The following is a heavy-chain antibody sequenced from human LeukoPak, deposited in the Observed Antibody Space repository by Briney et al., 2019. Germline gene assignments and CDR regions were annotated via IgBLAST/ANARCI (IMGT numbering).Heavy chain of an antibody. D-gene: IGHD5-12*01. CDR1: GGSISSYY. V-gene: IGHV4-59*08. CDR3: ARHGAAYDYDF. CDR2: VSYSGST. J-gene: IGHJ4*02. Sequence: PSETLSLTCTVPGGSISSYYWSWLRQPPGKGLEWIGYVSYSGSTNCNPSLKSRVTISQDTSKNQSSLKLSSVTAADTAVYYCARHGAAYDYDFWGQGTLVTVSS.